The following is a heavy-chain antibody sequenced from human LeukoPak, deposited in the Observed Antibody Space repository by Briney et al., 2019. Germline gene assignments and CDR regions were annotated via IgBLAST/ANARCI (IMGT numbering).Heavy chain of an antibody. D-gene: IGHD3-10*01. CDR2: INPNSGGT. CDR3: AREAPRVYGSGSYYKRGAFDI. Sequence: ASVKVSCKASGYTFTGYYMHWVRQAPGQGLEWMGWINPNSGGTNYAQKFQGRVTMTRDTSISTAYMELSRLRSDDTAVYYCAREAPRVYGSGSYYKRGAFDIWGQGTMVTVSS. CDR1: GYTFTGYY. J-gene: IGHJ3*02. V-gene: IGHV1-2*02.